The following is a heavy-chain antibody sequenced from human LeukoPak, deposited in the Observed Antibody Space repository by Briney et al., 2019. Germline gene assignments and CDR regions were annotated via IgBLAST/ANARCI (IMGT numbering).Heavy chain of an antibody. V-gene: IGHV3-74*01. D-gene: IGHD3-22*01. Sequence: GGSPRLSCAASGFTFSSHWMDWVRQAPGKGLVWVSFINNDGRVTRYADSVKGRFTISRDNAKNTLYLQMNSLRAEDTAVYYCAKDSNYYDSSGYYYWGQGTLVTVSS. CDR1: GFTFSSHW. CDR3: AKDSNYYDSSGYYY. CDR2: INNDGRVT. J-gene: IGHJ4*02.